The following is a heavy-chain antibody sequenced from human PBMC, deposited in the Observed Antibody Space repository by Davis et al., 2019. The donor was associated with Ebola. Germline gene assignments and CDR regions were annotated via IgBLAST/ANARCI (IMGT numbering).Heavy chain of an antibody. D-gene: IGHD4-17*01. CDR1: GYTFTTYY. CDR2: INPSDGDT. CDR3: TRHVSGDFWYFDL. Sequence: ASVKVSCKASGYTFTTYYMVWVRQAPGQGLEWMRIINPSDGDTRYAQKFQGRVTMTRDTSTNTVYMDLSSLRAEDTAVYYCTRHVSGDFWYFDLWGRGTLVTVSS. V-gene: IGHV1-46*01. J-gene: IGHJ2*01.